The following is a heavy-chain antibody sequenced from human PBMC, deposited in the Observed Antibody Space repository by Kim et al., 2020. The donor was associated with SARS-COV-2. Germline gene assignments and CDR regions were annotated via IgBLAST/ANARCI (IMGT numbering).Heavy chain of an antibody. CDR3: TGHMIPVAGYGMDV. J-gene: IGHJ6*02. CDR1: GLAFSGSA. D-gene: IGHD3-22*01. V-gene: IGHV3-73*01. Sequence: GGSLRLSCAASGLAFSGSAVHWVRQASGKGLEWVGRIRSKLNNYATSYAASVRGRFTISRDDSKNTAYLQMNSLKTEDTAVYYCTGHMIPVAGYGMDVWGQGTTVTVSS. CDR2: IRSKLNNYAT.